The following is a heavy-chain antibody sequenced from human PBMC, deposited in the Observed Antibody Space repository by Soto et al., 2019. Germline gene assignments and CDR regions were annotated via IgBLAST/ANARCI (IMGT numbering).Heavy chain of an antibody. J-gene: IGHJ6*02. V-gene: IGHV3-30*18. Sequence: PGGSLRLSCTVSGFSFNNYGISWVRQAPGKGLEWVAVISYDGINRYYVDSVKGRFTISRDNSKNTLYLQMNSLRAEDTAVYYCAKEGHYDFWSGYYPPPGYYYGMDVWGQGTTVTVSS. D-gene: IGHD3-3*01. CDR2: ISYDGINR. CDR3: AKEGHYDFWSGYYPPPGYYYGMDV. CDR1: GFSFNNYG.